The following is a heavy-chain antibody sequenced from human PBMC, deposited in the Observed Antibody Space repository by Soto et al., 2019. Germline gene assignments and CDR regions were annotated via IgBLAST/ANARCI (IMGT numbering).Heavy chain of an antibody. D-gene: IGHD2-2*01. J-gene: IGHJ3*02. CDR1: GGTFSSYT. CDR3: AREEASCSSSSCNGARGAFDI. CDR2: IIPILGIA. V-gene: IGHV1-69*08. Sequence: QVQLVQSGAEVKKAGSMVKVTCKASGGTFSSYTISWVRQAPGQGLEWMGRIIPILGIANYAQKFQGRVTITADKSTSTAYMELSSLRSEDTAVYYCAREEASCSSSSCNGARGAFDIWRQGTMVTVSS.